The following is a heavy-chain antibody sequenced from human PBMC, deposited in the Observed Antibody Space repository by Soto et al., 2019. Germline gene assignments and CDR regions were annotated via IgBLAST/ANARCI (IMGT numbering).Heavy chain of an antibody. V-gene: IGHV3-30-3*02. CDR3: AKLPQYETLTGYLNYFDY. CDR2: ISYDGSNK. J-gene: IGHJ4*02. CDR1: GFTFSSYA. D-gene: IGHD3-9*01. Sequence: HPGGSLRLSCAASGFTFSSYAMHWVRQAPGKGLEWVAVISYDGSNKYYADSVKGRFTISRDNSKNTLYLQMNSLRAEDTAVYFCAKLPQYETLTGYLNYFDYWGPGILVTVSS.